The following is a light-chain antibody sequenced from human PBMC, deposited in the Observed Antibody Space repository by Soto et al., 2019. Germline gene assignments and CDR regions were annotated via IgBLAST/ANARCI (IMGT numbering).Light chain of an antibody. Sequence: EIVLTQSPATLSLSPGEKVTLSCRASQSVSGYLAWYQQKPGQAPRLLIYETSNRATGIPARFSGSGSGADFTLTISSLDPEDFAVYFCQQRSNWPPVYTFGQGTKLEIK. CDR2: ETS. CDR3: QQRSNWPPVYT. V-gene: IGKV3-11*01. J-gene: IGKJ2*01. CDR1: QSVSGY.